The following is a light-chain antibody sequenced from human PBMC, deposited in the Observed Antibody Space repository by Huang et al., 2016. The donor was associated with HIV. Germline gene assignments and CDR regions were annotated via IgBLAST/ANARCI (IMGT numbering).Light chain of an antibody. CDR3: QQYNNRPRT. CDR1: QSVSSN. V-gene: IGKV3-15*01. J-gene: IGKJ1*01. Sequence: EIVMTQSPATLSVSPGERATLSCRASQSVSSNLAWYQQKPGQAPRVLIYGASTRATGCPTRFSGSGSGTEFTLTISSLQSEDFAVYYCQQYNNRPRTFGQGTKVEIK. CDR2: GAS.